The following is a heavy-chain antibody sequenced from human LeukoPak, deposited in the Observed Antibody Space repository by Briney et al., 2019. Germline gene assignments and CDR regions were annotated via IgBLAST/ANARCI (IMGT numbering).Heavy chain of an antibody. J-gene: IGHJ6*03. CDR1: GFIFTDYW. Sequence: GGSLRLSCAASGFIFTDYWMHWVRQAPGKELVWVARIRGDGRATTYADSVKGRFTISRDNAMNTAFLQMNSLRAEDTAVYYCARGISYYYYYMDVWGKGTTVTVSS. CDR3: ARGISYYYYYMDV. V-gene: IGHV3-74*03. CDR2: IRGDGRAT. D-gene: IGHD3-3*02.